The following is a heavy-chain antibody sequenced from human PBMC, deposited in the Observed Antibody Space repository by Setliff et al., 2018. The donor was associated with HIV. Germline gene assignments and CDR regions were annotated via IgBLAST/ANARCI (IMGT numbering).Heavy chain of an antibody. D-gene: IGHD4-17*01. V-gene: IGHV4-30-4*08. J-gene: IGHJ4*02. CDR2: IYYSGNT. CDR1: GGSISSGDYY. Sequence: PSETLSLTCTVSGGSISSGDYYWTWIRQPPGKGLEWIGYIYYSGNTFYNPSLKSRLTISVDTSKNQFSLSLRSVTAADTAVYYCARDGSGTTVTTWGQGTLVTVSS. CDR3: ARDGSGTTVTT.